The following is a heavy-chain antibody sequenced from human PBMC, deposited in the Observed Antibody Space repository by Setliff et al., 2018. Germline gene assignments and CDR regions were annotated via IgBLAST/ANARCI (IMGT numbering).Heavy chain of an antibody. D-gene: IGHD3-3*01. J-gene: IGHJ4*02. CDR2: INHSGTT. V-gene: IGHV4-34*01. CDR1: GLSLSSTPYY. Sequence: SETLSLTCTVSGLSLSSTPYYWGWVRQSPGKGLDWIGEINHSGTTNYDPSLEGRSSISVDTSKRQFSLKLTSVTAADMAVYYCGFWSGYYKNDYWAQGTLVTVSS. CDR3: GFWSGYYKNDY.